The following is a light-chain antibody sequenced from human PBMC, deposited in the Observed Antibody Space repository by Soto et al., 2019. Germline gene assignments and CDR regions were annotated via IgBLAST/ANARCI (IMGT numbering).Light chain of an antibody. Sequence: DLQITQSPSSVSASVGDRVTVNCRASQNVSSWLAWYQQTPGKAPKHLIYGASTLQRGVPARFSGSGSGTEFTLVISSLQPEDFATYFCQQGNRFPFTFGPGT. CDR3: QQGNRFPFT. CDR1: QNVSSW. J-gene: IGKJ3*01. V-gene: IGKV1-12*01. CDR2: GAS.